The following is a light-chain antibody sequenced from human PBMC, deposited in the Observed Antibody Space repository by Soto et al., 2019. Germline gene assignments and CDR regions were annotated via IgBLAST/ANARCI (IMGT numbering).Light chain of an antibody. CDR1: SH. CDR2: RXS. J-gene: IGKJ4*01. V-gene: IGKV3-15*01. CDR3: QQYNNWPRAT. Sequence: SHLDWYQQXPGQXXXLXIXRXSXXXXGFPARFSGSGSGTEFNLTISSLQSEDFGVYYCQQYNNWPRATFGGGTKVDIK.